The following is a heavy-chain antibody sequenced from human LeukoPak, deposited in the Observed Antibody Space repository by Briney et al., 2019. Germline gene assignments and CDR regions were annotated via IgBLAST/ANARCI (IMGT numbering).Heavy chain of an antibody. Sequence: GASVKVSCKASGYTFTSYGISWVRQAPGKGLEWMGGFDPEDGETIYAQKFQGRVTMTEDTSTDTAYMELSSLRSEDTAVCYCATVRGSYGGWAFDYWGQGTLVTVSS. CDR2: FDPEDGET. CDR3: ATVRGSYGGWAFDY. V-gene: IGHV1-24*01. D-gene: IGHD5-18*01. CDR1: GYTFTSYG. J-gene: IGHJ4*02.